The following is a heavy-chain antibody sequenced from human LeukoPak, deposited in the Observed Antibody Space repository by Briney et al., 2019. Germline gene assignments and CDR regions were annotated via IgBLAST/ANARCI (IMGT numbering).Heavy chain of an antibody. J-gene: IGHJ5*02. CDR1: GFTFSSYS. Sequence: GGSLRLSCAASGFTFSSYSMNWVRQAPGKGLEWVSYISSSSSTIYYADSVKGRFTISRDNAKNSLYLQMNGLRAEDTAVYYCARDRNPLYYDFWSGYSTWGQGTLVTVSS. V-gene: IGHV3-48*01. D-gene: IGHD3-3*01. CDR3: ARDRNPLYYDFWSGYST. CDR2: ISSSSSTI.